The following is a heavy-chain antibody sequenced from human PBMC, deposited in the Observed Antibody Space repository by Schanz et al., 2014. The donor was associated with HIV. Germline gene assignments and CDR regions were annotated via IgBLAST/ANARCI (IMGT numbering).Heavy chain of an antibody. CDR1: GFTFSNYA. D-gene: IGHD5-12*01. J-gene: IGHJ4*02. CDR3: AKDTKAYTDIGGTPDY. Sequence: QVQLVESGGGVVQPGRSLRLSCAVSGFTFSNYAMHWVRQAPGKGLEWVAVISYDGSNKYYADSVKGRFTISRDNSKNTLYLQMNSLRAEDTALYYCAKDTKAYTDIGGTPDYWGRGTLVTVSS. CDR2: ISYDGSNK. V-gene: IGHV3-30-3*02.